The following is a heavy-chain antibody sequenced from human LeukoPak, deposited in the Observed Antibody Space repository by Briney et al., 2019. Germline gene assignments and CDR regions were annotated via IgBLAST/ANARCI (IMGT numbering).Heavy chain of an antibody. V-gene: IGHV4-34*01. D-gene: IGHD2-2*01. CDR2: INHSGST. J-gene: IGHJ4*02. CDR1: GGSFSGYY. Sequence: SETLSLTCAVYGGSFSGYYWSWIRQPPGKGLEWIGEINHSGSTNYNPSLKSRVTISVDTSKNQFSLKLSSVTAADTAVYYCAREFIVVVPAAPYYFDYWGQGTLVTVSS. CDR3: AREFIVVVPAAPYYFDY.